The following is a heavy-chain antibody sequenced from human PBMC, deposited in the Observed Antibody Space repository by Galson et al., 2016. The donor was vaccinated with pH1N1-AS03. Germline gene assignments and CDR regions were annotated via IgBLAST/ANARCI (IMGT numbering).Heavy chain of an antibody. Sequence: SLRLSCAASGFTFSGYWMTWVRQAPGKGLKWVANIKQDGSEKSYVDSVKGRFTISRDNAKNSLYLQMNSLRAEDTAVYYCARGKDFWSGYTVDPFDIWGQEPMGTVSS. CDR1: GFTFSGYW. J-gene: IGHJ3*02. CDR2: IKQDGSEK. CDR3: ARGKDFWSGYTVDPFDI. V-gene: IGHV3-7*03. D-gene: IGHD3-3*01.